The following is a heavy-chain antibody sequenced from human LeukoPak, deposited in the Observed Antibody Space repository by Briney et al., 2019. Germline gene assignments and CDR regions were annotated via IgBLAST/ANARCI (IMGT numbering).Heavy chain of an antibody. V-gene: IGHV3-74*01. CDR2: ISSDGSVI. J-gene: IGHJ3*01. D-gene: IGHD3-3*01. CDR1: GFTLSGLW. Sequence: GGSLRLSCAASGFTLSGLWMHWVRQAPGKGLVWVSRISSDGSVINYVDSVKGRFTISRDNAKNTLYLQMNSLRAEDTAVYYCATVVGGYYPPVEAFDVWGQGTMVTVSS. CDR3: ATVVGGYYPPVEAFDV.